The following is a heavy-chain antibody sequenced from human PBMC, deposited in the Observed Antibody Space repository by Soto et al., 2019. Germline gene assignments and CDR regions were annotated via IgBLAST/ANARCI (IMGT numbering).Heavy chain of an antibody. D-gene: IGHD3-22*01. CDR3: AHRRDSSGYYYRGYFDY. J-gene: IGHJ4*02. CDR2: IYGDDDK. V-gene: IGHV2-5*02. Sequence: SGPTLVNPTQTLTLTCTFSGFSLSTSGLGVGWIRQPPGKALEWLALIYGDDDKRYSPSLMSRLTITKDTSNNRVVLTMTNVDPVDTATYYCAHRRDSSGYYYRGYFDYWGQGTPVTVSS. CDR1: GFSLSTSGLG.